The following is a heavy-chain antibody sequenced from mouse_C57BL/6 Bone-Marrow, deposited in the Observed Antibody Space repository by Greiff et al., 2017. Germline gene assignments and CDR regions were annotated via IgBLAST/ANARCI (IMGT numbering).Heavy chain of an antibody. Sequence: EVQLMESGGGLVKPGGSLKLSCAASGFTFSSYTMSWVRQTPEKRLEWVATISGGGGNTYYPDSVKGRSTISRDNAKTTLYLQMSSLRSEDTALYYCARDLYSLDYWGRGTSVTVSA. CDR2: ISGGGGNT. CDR1: GFTFSSYT. V-gene: IGHV5-9*01. J-gene: IGHJ4*01. D-gene: IGHD2-1*01. CDR3: ARDLYSLDY.